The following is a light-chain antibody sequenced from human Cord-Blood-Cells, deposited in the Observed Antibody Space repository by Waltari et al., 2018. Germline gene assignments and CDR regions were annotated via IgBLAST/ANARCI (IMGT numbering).Light chain of an antibody. CDR1: SSAVGSYNP. Sequence: QSPLTQPASVSGSPGQSITISCTGTSSAVGSYNPVSWYQQHPGKAPKLMIYEGSKRPSGVSNRFSGSKSGNTASLTISGLQAEDEADYYCCSYAGSSTYVFGTGTKVTVL. V-gene: IGLV2-23*01. CDR2: EGS. CDR3: CSYAGSSTYV. J-gene: IGLJ1*01.